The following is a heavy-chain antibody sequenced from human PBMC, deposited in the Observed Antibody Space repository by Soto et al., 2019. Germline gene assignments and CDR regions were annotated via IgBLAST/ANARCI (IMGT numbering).Heavy chain of an antibody. Sequence: EVQLVESGGGLVQPGGSLRLSCAASGFTFSRNAMHWVRQAPGKGLEYVSAISSNGGSTYYGNSVKGRFTISRDNSKNTLYLQMGSLRAEDMAVYYWARGGSDYYFDYWGQGTLVTVSS. CDR1: GFTFSRNA. CDR2: ISSNGGST. V-gene: IGHV3-64*01. CDR3: ARGGSDYYFDY. D-gene: IGHD2-21*02. J-gene: IGHJ4*02.